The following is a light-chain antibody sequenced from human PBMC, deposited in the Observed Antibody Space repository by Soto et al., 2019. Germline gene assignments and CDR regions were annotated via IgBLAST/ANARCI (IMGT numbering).Light chain of an antibody. CDR3: AAWDDSLSGPWV. J-gene: IGLJ3*02. CDR2: RNN. Sequence: QSVLTQPPSASGTPGQRVTISCSGSSSNIGSNYVYWYQQLPGTAPKLLIYRNNQRPSGVPDRFSGYKSGTSASLAISGLRSEDEADYYCAAWDDSLSGPWVFGGGTKVTVL. CDR1: SSNIGSNY. V-gene: IGLV1-47*01.